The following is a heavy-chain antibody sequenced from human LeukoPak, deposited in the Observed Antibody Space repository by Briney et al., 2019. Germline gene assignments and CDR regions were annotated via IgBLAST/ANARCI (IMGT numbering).Heavy chain of an antibody. CDR1: GYTFTSYA. CDR2: INTNTGNP. D-gene: IGHD5-18*01. J-gene: IGHJ6*03. Sequence: GASVKVSYKASGYTFTSYAMNWVRQAPGQGLEWMGWINTNTGNPTYAQGFTGRFVFSLDTSVSTAYLQISSLKAEDTAVYYCARARNDTAMFTRYYYYYMDVWGKGTTVTVSS. V-gene: IGHV7-4-1*02. CDR3: ARARNDTAMFTRYYYYYMDV.